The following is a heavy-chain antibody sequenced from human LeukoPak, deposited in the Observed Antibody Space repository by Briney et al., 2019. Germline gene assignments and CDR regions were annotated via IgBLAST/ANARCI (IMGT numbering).Heavy chain of an antibody. D-gene: IGHD2-15*01. V-gene: IGHV4-34*01. CDR3: ARGIVVVVAATLTNWFDP. CDR1: GGSISSYY. CDR2: INHSGST. J-gene: IGHJ5*02. Sequence: PSETLSLTCTVSGGSISSYYWSWIRQPPGKGLEWIGEINHSGSTNYNPSLKSRVTISVDTSKNQFSLKLSSVTAADTAVYYCARGIVVVVAATLTNWFDPWGQGTLVTVSS.